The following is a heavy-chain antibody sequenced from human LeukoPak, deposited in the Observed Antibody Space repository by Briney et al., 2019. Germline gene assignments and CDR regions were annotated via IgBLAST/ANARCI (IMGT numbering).Heavy chain of an antibody. J-gene: IGHJ3*02. Sequence: GGSLRLSCAASGFTFSSYSMNWVRQAPGKGLEWVSSISSSSSYIYYADSVKGRFTISRDNAKNPLYLQMNSLRAEDTAVYYCARDYCSGGSCYRNDAFDIWGQGTMVTVSS. V-gene: IGHV3-21*01. CDR3: ARDYCSGGSCYRNDAFDI. D-gene: IGHD2-15*01. CDR2: ISSSSSYI. CDR1: GFTFSSYS.